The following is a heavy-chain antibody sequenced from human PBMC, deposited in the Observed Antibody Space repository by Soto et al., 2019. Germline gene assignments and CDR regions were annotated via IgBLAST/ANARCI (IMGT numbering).Heavy chain of an antibody. CDR3: VTKQDVLTGYLDY. CDR2: ISQSGNVI. CDR1: GFTFSDFQ. V-gene: IGHV3-11*01. D-gene: IGHD3-9*01. J-gene: IGHJ4*02. Sequence: PGGSLRLSCAASGFTFSDFQMSWIRQAPGKGLEWISYISQSGNVIYYADSVKGRFTISRDDAKRSLYLQMNSLRAEDTAMYYCVTKQDVLTGYLDYWGQGTQVTVSS.